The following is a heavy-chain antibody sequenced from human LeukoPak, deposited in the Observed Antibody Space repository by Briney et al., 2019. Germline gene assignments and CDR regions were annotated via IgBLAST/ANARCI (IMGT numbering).Heavy chain of an antibody. J-gene: IGHJ4*02. CDR1: GGSISSSSYF. V-gene: IGHV4-39*07. CDR3: ARVTMVRGVIIPYYFDY. D-gene: IGHD3-10*01. Sequence: PSETLSLTCTVSGGSISSSSYFWGWLHQPPGKGLEWIGSIYYSGSTYYNPSLKSRVTISVDTSKNQFSLKLSSVTAADTAVYYCARVTMVRGVIIPYYFDYWGQGTLVSVSS. CDR2: IYYSGST.